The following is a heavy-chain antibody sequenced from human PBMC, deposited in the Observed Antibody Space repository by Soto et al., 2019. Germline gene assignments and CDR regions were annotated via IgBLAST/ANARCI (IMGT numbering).Heavy chain of an antibody. CDR2: ISAYNGNT. CDR1: GYTFSNYA. D-gene: IGHD6-19*01. Sequence: ASVKVSCKGSGYTFSNYAISWVRQAPGQGLEWMGWISAYNGNTNYAQKLQGRVTMTTDTSTSTAYMELRSLRSDDTAVYYCARTQWLVQRWFDPWGQGTLVTVSS. CDR3: ARTQWLVQRWFDP. V-gene: IGHV1-18*01. J-gene: IGHJ5*02.